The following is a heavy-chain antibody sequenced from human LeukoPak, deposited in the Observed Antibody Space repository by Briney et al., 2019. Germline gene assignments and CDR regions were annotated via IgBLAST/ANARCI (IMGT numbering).Heavy chain of an antibody. Sequence: SETLSLTCTVSGGSISSYYWSWIRQPPGKGLEWIGYIYYSGSTNYNPSLKSRVTISVDTSKNQFSLKLSSVTAADTAVYYCARQVLWFGESAFDIWGQGTMVTVSS. D-gene: IGHD3-10*01. CDR3: ARQVLWFGESAFDI. CDR1: GGSISSYY. CDR2: IYYSGST. J-gene: IGHJ3*02. V-gene: IGHV4-59*01.